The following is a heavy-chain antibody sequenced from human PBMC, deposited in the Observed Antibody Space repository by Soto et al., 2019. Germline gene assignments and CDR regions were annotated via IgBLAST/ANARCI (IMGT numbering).Heavy chain of an antibody. D-gene: IGHD6-19*01. J-gene: IGHJ4*02. CDR1: GDSVSSASAA. CDR3: ARGSYYSGWV. V-gene: IGHV6-1*01. CDR2: TYYRSKWYS. Sequence: LSLTCAISGDSVSSASAAWSWIRQSPSRGLEWLGRTYYRSKWYSDYAVSVKSRITINPDTSKNQFSLQLNSVTPEDTAVYYCARGSYYSGWVWGQGTLVTVSS.